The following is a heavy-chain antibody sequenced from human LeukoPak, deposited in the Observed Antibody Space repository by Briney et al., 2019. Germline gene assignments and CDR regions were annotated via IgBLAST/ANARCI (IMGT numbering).Heavy chain of an antibody. CDR2: IYHSGTT. Sequence: PSETLSLTCAVSGDSISSSTWWNWVRQPPGKGLEWIGEIYHSGTTNSNPSLKSRVTISVDKTKNQFSLKLSSVTAADTAMYYCARGHNENNYKSTINIWGQGTMDTVSS. D-gene: IGHD5/OR15-5a*01. V-gene: IGHV4-4*02. CDR3: ARGHNENNYKSTINI. CDR1: GDSISSSTW. J-gene: IGHJ3*02.